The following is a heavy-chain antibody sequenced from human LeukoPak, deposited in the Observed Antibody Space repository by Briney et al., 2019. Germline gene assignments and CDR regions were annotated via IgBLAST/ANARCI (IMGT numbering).Heavy chain of an antibody. CDR3: ARGGSYLSAFDI. J-gene: IGHJ3*02. CDR2: IYSGGST. V-gene: IGHV3-53*01. D-gene: IGHD1-26*01. Sequence: GGSLRLSCADSGFTVSSNYISWVRQAPGNGLEWVSIIYSGGSTFYADSVKGRFTISRDNSKNTLYLQMNSLRAEDTAVYYCARGGSYLSAFDIWGQGTMVTVSS. CDR1: GFTVSSNY.